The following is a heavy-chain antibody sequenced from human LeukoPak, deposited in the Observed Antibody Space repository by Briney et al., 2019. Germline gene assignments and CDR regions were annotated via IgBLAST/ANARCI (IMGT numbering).Heavy chain of an antibody. CDR2: ITGSGGST. D-gene: IGHD2-8*01. CDR1: GFTFSSSV. CDR3: AKAENGLDY. J-gene: IGHJ4*02. Sequence: PGGSLRLSCAASGFTFSSSVMSWVRQAPGKGLEWVSSITGSGGSTYYADSVKGRFSISRDNSKNTLYLQMSSLRAEDTAVYYCAKAENGLDYWGQGTLVTVSS. V-gene: IGHV3-23*01.